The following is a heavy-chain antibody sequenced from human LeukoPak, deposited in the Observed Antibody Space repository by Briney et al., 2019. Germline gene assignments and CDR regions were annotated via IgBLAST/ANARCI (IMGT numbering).Heavy chain of an antibody. CDR1: GCIFSNYD. V-gene: IGHV3-23*01. Sequence: GGSLTLSCAASGCIFSNYDMTWVRQRPRQGLEWVSGINGSGGGTNYASSVRGRFTTSRENPKNTVYLPMNRLRAEHTATDCCAKERRDFNYYNNFHYWGGGGLATVSS. J-gene: IGHJ4*02. CDR3: AKERRDFNYYNNFHY. CDR2: INGSGGGT. D-gene: IGHD3-10*01.